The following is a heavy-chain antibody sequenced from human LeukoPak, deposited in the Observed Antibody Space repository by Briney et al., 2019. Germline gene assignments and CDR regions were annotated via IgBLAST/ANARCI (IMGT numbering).Heavy chain of an antibody. J-gene: IGHJ3*02. D-gene: IGHD1-26*01. V-gene: IGHV3-66*01. CDR1: GFTVSSNY. Sequence: GGSLRLSCAASGFTVSSNYMTWVRQAPGKGLEWVSVIYSGGSTYYADSVKGRFTISRDNSKNTLYLQMNSLRAEDTAVYYCARIVAGGAFDIWGQGLMVTVSS. CDR3: ARIVAGGAFDI. CDR2: IYSGGST.